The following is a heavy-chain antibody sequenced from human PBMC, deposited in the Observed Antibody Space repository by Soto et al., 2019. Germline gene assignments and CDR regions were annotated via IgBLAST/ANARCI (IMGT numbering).Heavy chain of an antibody. CDR1: GGSISSYY. Sequence: SETLSLTCTVSGGSISSYYWSWIRQPPGKGLEWIGYIYYSGSTTYNPSLKSRVTISVDTSQNQFSLKLSSVTAADTAVYYCARDRVGRAYYYGTDVWGQGTTVTVSS. J-gene: IGHJ6*02. CDR2: IYYSGST. CDR3: ARDRVGRAYYYGTDV. D-gene: IGHD1-26*01. V-gene: IGHV4-59*01.